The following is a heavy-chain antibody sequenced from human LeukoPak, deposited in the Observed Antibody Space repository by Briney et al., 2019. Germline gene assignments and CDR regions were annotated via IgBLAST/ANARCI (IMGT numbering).Heavy chain of an antibody. Sequence: PGGSLRLSCAASGFTFSYYAMSWVRQAPGKGLEWVSTISGSGDSTYYADSVKGRFTISRDNSKNTLYLQMNSLRAEDTAVYYCAKSLRSLEWYFWDVWGKGTTVTVSS. CDR2: ISGSGDST. V-gene: IGHV3-23*01. J-gene: IGHJ6*04. CDR1: GFTFSYYA. CDR3: AKSLRSLEWYFWDV. D-gene: IGHD3-3*01.